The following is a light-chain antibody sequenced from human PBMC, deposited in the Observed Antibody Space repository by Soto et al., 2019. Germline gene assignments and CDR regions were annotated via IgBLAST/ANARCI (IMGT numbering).Light chain of an antibody. J-gene: IGKJ4*01. V-gene: IGKV3-15*01. CDR3: QQYNNWPPLT. Sequence: ERIMTQSPATRSVSPRESATLSCRASQSVSSNLAWYQQKPGQAPRLLIYGVSTRATGIPARFSGSGSETKFTLTISSLQSEDFAVYYCQQYNNWPPLTFGGGTKVDIK. CDR2: GVS. CDR1: QSVSSN.